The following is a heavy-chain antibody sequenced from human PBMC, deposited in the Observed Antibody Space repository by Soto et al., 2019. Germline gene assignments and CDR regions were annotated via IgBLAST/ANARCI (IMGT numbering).Heavy chain of an antibody. CDR2: IYYSGST. Sequence: SETLSLTCAVSGGSISSGDYYWSWIRQPPGKGLEWIGYIYYSGSTYYNPSLKSRVTISVDTSKNQFSLKLSSVTAADTAVYYCARDSQLLSPLLDYWGQGTLVTVSS. D-gene: IGHD2-2*01. V-gene: IGHV4-30-4*01. J-gene: IGHJ4*02. CDR3: ARDSQLLSPLLDY. CDR1: GGSISSGDYY.